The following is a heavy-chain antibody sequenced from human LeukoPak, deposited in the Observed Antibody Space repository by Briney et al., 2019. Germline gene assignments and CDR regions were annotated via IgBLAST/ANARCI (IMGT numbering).Heavy chain of an antibody. Sequence: SSETLSLTCTVSGYSISSGYYWGWIRQPPGKGLEWIGIIYHSGSTYYNPSLKSRVTISVDTSKNQFSLKLSSVTAADTAVYYCARDAQSYYDSSGYYQIDYWGQGTLVTVSS. CDR3: ARDAQSYYDSSGYYQIDY. J-gene: IGHJ4*02. CDR1: GYSISSGYY. D-gene: IGHD3-22*01. V-gene: IGHV4-38-2*02. CDR2: IYHSGST.